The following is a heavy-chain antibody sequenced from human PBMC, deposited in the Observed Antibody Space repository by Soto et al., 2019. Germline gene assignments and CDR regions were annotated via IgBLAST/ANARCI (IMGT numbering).Heavy chain of an antibody. CDR2: IIAIFGTA. Sequence: QVQLVQSGAEVKKPGSSVKVSCKASGVTFSSYAISWVRQAPGPGLEWMGGIIAIFGTANYAQKCQGRVTITAAESTSTAYMELSSLRSEDTAVYYFSRAYYDFWSGYPEFLNWFDPWGQGTLVTVSS. D-gene: IGHD3-3*01. CDR1: GVTFSSYA. J-gene: IGHJ5*02. V-gene: IGHV1-69*01. CDR3: SRAYYDFWSGYPEFLNWFDP.